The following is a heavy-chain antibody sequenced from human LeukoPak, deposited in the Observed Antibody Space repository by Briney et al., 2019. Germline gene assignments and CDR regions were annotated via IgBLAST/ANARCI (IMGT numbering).Heavy chain of an antibody. V-gene: IGHV1-69*13. CDR1: GGTFSSYA. D-gene: IGHD4-17*01. Sequence: ASVKVSCKASGGTFSSYAISWVRQAPGQGLEWMGGIIPIFGTANYAQKFLGRVTITADESTSTAYMELSSLRSEDTAVYYCAREYGDQHPVFDYWGQGTLVTVSS. J-gene: IGHJ4*02. CDR2: IIPIFGTA. CDR3: AREYGDQHPVFDY.